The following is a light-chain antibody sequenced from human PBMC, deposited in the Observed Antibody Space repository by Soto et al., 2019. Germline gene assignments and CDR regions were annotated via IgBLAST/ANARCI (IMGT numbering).Light chain of an antibody. CDR1: QTISGW. J-gene: IGKJ2*01. V-gene: IGKV1-5*01. CDR3: QQYKNLYT. CDR2: DAS. Sequence: DIRMTQSPSTLSASVGDRVTITCRASQTISGWLAWYQQKPGKAPRLLIYDASTLESGVPSRFSGSESGTEFTLTISSLQPEDFATYYCQQYKNLYTFGQGTKLEIK.